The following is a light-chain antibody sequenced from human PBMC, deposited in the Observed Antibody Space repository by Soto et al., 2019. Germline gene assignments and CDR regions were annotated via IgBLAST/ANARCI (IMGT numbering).Light chain of an antibody. CDR1: QSVSSAY. V-gene: IGKV3-20*01. CDR2: AAS. Sequence: EIMLTQSTGTRSLSPGEIATLSCRASQSVSSAYLAWYQHKPGQPPTLLIYAASSRVTGIPDRFSGSGSGTDFTLTISRLEPEDFAVYYCQQYGSSSTWTFGQGNKVEIK. CDR3: QQYGSSSTWT. J-gene: IGKJ1*01.